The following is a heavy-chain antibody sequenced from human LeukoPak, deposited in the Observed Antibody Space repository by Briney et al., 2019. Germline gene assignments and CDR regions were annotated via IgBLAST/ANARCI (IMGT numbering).Heavy chain of an antibody. J-gene: IGHJ6*03. CDR1: GGSFSGYY. Sequence: SETLSLTCAVYGGSFSGYYWSWLRQPPGKGLEWIGEINHSGSTNYNPSLKSRVTISVDTSKTQFSLKLSSVTAADTAVYYCARSGPRGGYYYYYYYMDVWGKGTTVTVSS. D-gene: IGHD2-15*01. CDR2: INHSGST. V-gene: IGHV4-34*01. CDR3: ARSGPRGGYYYYYYYMDV.